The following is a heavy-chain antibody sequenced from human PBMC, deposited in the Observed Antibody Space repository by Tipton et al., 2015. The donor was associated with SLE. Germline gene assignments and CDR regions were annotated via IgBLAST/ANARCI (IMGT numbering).Heavy chain of an antibody. CDR1: GGSISSGGYY. CDR3: ARAGAGYYYYYYMDV. V-gene: IGHV4-61*02. J-gene: IGHJ6*03. CDR2: IFGSGSA. Sequence: TLSLTCTVSGGSISSGGYYWSWIRQPAGRGLEWIGRIFGSGSANYNPSLESRVTISVDTSKNQFSLKLSSVTAADTAVYYCARAGAGYYYYYYMDVWGKGTTVTVSS.